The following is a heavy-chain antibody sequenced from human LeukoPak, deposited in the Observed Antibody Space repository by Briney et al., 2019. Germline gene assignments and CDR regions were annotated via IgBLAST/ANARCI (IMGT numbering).Heavy chain of an antibody. CDR2: ISGSGGST. J-gene: IGHJ4*02. Sequence: PGGSLRLSCAASGFTFSSYGMSWVRQAPGKGLEWVSAISGSGGSTYYADSVKGRFTISRDNSKNTLYLQMNSLRAEDTAVYYCAKDGGSYGYYFDYWGQGTLVTVSS. D-gene: IGHD1-26*01. CDR3: AKDGGSYGYYFDY. CDR1: GFTFSSYG. V-gene: IGHV3-23*01.